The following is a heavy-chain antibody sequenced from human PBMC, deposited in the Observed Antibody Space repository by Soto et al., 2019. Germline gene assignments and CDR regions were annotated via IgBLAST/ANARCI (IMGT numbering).Heavy chain of an antibody. CDR3: ARIYGSGNYYYYHYGMDV. Sequence: SETLSLTCAFYVGSFSVYCWSWIGQHPGKGLEWIGEINHSGSTNYNPSLKSRVTISVDTSKNQFSLKLSSVTAADTAVYYCARIYGSGNYYYYHYGMDVWGQGTTVTVSS. CDR2: INHSGST. D-gene: IGHD3-10*01. CDR1: VGSFSVYC. J-gene: IGHJ6*01. V-gene: IGHV4-34*01.